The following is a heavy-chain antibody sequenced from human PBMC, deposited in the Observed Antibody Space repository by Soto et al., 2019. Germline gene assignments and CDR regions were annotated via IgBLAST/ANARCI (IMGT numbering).Heavy chain of an antibody. D-gene: IGHD3-22*01. CDR1: GGSISSYY. CDR3: ARHPAAYDSSGYYAYFDY. Sequence: QVQLQESGPGLVKPSETLSLTCTVSGGSISSYYWSWIRQPPGKGLEWIGYIFYSGSTNYNPSLMSGVTISVDTSKNQFSLKLSSVTAADTAVYYCARHPAAYDSSGYYAYFDYWGQGTLVTVSS. J-gene: IGHJ4*02. CDR2: IFYSGST. V-gene: IGHV4-59*08.